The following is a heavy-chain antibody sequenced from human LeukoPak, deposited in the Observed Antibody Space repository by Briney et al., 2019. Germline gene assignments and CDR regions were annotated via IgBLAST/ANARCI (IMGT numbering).Heavy chain of an antibody. CDR2: IYCSGST. CDR3: ARVIKVGIAAAGWFDP. D-gene: IGHD6-13*01. V-gene: IGHV4-39*01. Sequence: PSETLSLTCTVSGGSISSSSYYCCWLRQPPGKGLEWIGSIYCSGSTYYNPSHKSRVTTSVDTSKNQFSLRLSSVTDADTAVYYCARVIKVGIAAAGWFDPWGQGTLVTVSS. CDR1: GGSISSSSYY. J-gene: IGHJ5*02.